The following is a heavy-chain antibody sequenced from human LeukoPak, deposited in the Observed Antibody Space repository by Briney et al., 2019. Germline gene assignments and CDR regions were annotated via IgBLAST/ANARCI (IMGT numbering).Heavy chain of an antibody. CDR3: AKARSRVSWDFDI. CDR2: MRYDGMNE. D-gene: IGHD2-15*01. Sequence: GGSLRLSCAASGLIFSNYGMHWVRQAPGKGLEWVAFMRYDGMNEYYADSVKGRFTISRDNSKNTLYLQMNSLRPEYTAAYFCAKARSRVSWDFDIGGQGTMVTVS. J-gene: IGHJ3*02. V-gene: IGHV3-30*02. CDR1: GLIFSNYG.